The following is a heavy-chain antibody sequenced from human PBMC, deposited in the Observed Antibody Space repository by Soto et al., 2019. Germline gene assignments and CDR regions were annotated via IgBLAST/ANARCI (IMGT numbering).Heavy chain of an antibody. CDR3: AHRRGNLLTSHYYCDY. Sequence: QITLKESGPTLVKPTQTLTLTCTFSGFSLNTRGVGVGWIRQPPGKALEWLALISWDGEKRYSPALKSRLTITKDTSENQGVLTMTNMDPVDTTTYYCAHRRGNLLTSHYYCDYWGQGTLVTVSS. CDR2: ISWDGEK. D-gene: IGHD3-9*01. CDR1: GFSLNTRGVG. J-gene: IGHJ4*02. V-gene: IGHV2-5*02.